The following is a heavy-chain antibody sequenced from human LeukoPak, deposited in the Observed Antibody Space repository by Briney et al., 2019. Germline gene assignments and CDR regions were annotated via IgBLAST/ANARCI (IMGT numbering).Heavy chain of an antibody. Sequence: SETLSLTCAVYGGSFSGYYWSWIRQPPGKGLEWIGEINHSGSTNYNPSLESRVTISVDTSKNQFSLKLSSVTAADTAVYYCARGRNLQWLVREVFDYWDQGTLVTVSS. CDR2: INHSGST. V-gene: IGHV4-34*01. D-gene: IGHD6-19*01. CDR1: GGSFSGYY. CDR3: ARGRNLQWLVREVFDY. J-gene: IGHJ4*02.